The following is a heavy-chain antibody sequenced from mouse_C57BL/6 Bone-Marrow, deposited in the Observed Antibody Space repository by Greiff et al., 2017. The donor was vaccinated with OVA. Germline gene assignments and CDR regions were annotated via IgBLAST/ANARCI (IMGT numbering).Heavy chain of an antibody. V-gene: IGHV1-81*01. J-gene: IGHJ2*01. CDR1: GYTFTSYG. CDR3: ARYPQWLLDY. CDR2: IHPRSGNT. D-gene: IGHD2-2*01. Sequence: LVESGAELARPGASVKLSCKASGYTFTSYGISWVKQRTGQGLEWIGEIHPRSGNTYYNEKFKGKATLTADKSSTTAYMELRGLTSEDSAVYMCARYPQWLLDYWGQGTTLTVSS.